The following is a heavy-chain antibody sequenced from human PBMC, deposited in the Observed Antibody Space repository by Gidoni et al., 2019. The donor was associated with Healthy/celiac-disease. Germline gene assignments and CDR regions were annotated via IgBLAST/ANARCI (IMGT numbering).Heavy chain of an antibody. CDR3: ARDVAADYYDSSGYKLGWWYYYYGMDV. Sequence: QVQLVQSGAEVKKPGASVKVSCKHSGYTFTSYGIRWVRQAPGKGLEWMGWISAYNGNTNYAQKLQGRVTMTTDTSTSTAYMELRSLRSDDTAVYYCARDVAADYYDSSGYKLGWWYYYYGMDVWGQGTTVTVS. D-gene: IGHD3-22*01. V-gene: IGHV1-18*01. CDR1: GYTFTSYG. J-gene: IGHJ6*02. CDR2: ISAYNGNT.